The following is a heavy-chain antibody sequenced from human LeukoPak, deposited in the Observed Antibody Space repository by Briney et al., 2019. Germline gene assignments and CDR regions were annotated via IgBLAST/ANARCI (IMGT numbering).Heavy chain of an antibody. J-gene: IGHJ6*02. CDR3: ARGDSSGWYLCSGMDV. V-gene: IGHV1-3*01. CDR1: GYTFTSYG. D-gene: IGHD6-19*01. CDR2: INAGNGNT. Sequence: ASVKVSCKASGYTFTSYGISWVRQAPGQRLEWMGWINAGNGNTKYSQKFQGRVTITRDTSASTAYMELSSLRSEDTAVYYCARGDSSGWYLCSGMDVWGQGTTVTVSS.